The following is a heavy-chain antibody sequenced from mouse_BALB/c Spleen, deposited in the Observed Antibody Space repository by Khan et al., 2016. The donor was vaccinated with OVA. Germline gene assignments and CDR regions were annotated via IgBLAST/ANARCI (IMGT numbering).Heavy chain of an antibody. J-gene: IGHJ2*01. D-gene: IGHD1-1*01. V-gene: IGHV3-2*02. Sequence: EVQLVESGPGLVKPSQSLSLTCTVTGYSITSDYAWNWIRHFPGNKLEWMGYISYSGNTKYNPSLKSRISITRDTSKNQFFLQLNSVTAEDTATYYCARIYGGDFDYWGQGTTLTVSS. CDR2: ISYSGNT. CDR1: GYSITSDYA. CDR3: ARIYGGDFDY.